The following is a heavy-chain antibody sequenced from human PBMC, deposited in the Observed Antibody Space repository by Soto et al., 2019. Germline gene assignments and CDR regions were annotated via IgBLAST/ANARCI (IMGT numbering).Heavy chain of an antibody. CDR1: GGSINPYY. CDR2: IYYRGSA. Sequence: QVQLQESGPGLVKPSETLSLTCTVSGGSINPYYWSWFRQPPGKGLEWIGSIYYRGSANTNPSLXSXLXXSVDMSKNHFSLKLISVTAADTAIYYCVRANHFDFWGQGTLVTVSS. V-gene: IGHV4-59*01. CDR3: VRANHFDF. J-gene: IGHJ4*02.